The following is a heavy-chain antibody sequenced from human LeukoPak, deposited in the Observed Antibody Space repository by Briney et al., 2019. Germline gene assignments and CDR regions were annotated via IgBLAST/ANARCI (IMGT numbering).Heavy chain of an antibody. CDR2: ISSSSSYI. CDR3: ARGDFWTPYYFDY. CDR1: GFTFSSYA. Sequence: GGSLRLSCAASGFTFSSYAMSWVRQAPGKELEWVSSISSSSSYIYYADSVKGRFTISRDNAKNSLYLQMNSLRAEDTAVYYCARGDFWTPYYFDYWGQGTLVTVSS. V-gene: IGHV3-21*01. J-gene: IGHJ4*02. D-gene: IGHD3-3*01.